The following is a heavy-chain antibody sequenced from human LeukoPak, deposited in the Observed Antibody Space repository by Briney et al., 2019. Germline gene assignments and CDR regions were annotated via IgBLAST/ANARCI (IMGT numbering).Heavy chain of an antibody. CDR3: AREAITMIVVARRGYYFDY. CDR1: GFTFSSYG. CDR2: IWYVGSNK. Sequence: QAGGSLRLSCAASGFTFSSYGMHWVRQAPGKGLEWVAVIWYVGSNKYYADSVKGRFTISRDNSKNTLYLQMNSLRAEDTAVYYCAREAITMIVVARRGYYFDYWGQGTLVTVSS. J-gene: IGHJ4*02. V-gene: IGHV3-33*01. D-gene: IGHD3-22*01.